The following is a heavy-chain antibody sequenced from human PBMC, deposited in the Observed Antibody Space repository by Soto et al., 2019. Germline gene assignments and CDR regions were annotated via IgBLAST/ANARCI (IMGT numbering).Heavy chain of an antibody. V-gene: IGHV1-69*02. CDR3: ASSYGSGYRAFDY. CDR1: GDTFSFYS. D-gene: IGHD3-10*01. CDR2: VNPILSMS. J-gene: IGHJ4*02. Sequence: QVQLVQSGAEVKRPGSSVKVSCKTSGDTFSFYSINWVRQAPGLGLEWMGRVNPILSMSNYAQRFQGRVTMTADTSTSTAYMELRSLRSEDTSIYYCASSYGSGYRAFDYWGQGALVTVSS.